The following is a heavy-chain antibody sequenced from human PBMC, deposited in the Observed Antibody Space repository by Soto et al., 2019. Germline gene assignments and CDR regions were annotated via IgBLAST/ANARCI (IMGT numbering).Heavy chain of an antibody. D-gene: IGHD3-3*01. J-gene: IGHJ3*02. CDR1: GFTFTSSA. CDR3: ASPARNYDFWSGYSFDI. V-gene: IGHV1-58*02. Sequence: SVKVSCKASGFTFTSSAMQWVRQARGQRLEWIGWIVVGSGNTNYAQKFQERVTITRDMSTSTAYMELSSLRSEDTAVYYCASPARNYDFWSGYSFDIWGEGTMVTVSS. CDR2: IVVGSGNT.